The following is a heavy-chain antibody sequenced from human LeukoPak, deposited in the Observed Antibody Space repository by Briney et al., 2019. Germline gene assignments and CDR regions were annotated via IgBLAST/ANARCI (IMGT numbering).Heavy chain of an antibody. CDR1: GFTFSSYG. J-gene: IGHJ4*02. CDR3: AKGGGYFDY. Sequence: PGGSLRLSCAASGFTFSSYGMHWVRQAPGKGLEWVAVISYDGSNKYYADSVKGRFTISRDNSKNTLYLQMNSLRAEDTAVYYCAKGGGYFDYWGQGTLLTVSS. CDR2: ISYDGSNK. D-gene: IGHD3-10*01. V-gene: IGHV3-30*18.